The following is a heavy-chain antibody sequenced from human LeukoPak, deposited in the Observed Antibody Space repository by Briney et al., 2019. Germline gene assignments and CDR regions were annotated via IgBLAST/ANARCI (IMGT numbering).Heavy chain of an antibody. J-gene: IGHJ6*02. CDR2: IRSKANSYST. V-gene: IGHV3-73*01. D-gene: IGHD3-10*01. CDR1: GVTFSGSA. Sequence: GGSLRLSCAASGVTFSGSAMHWVRQASGKGLEWVGRIRSKANSYSTAYAASVKGRFTMSRDDSKNTAYLQMNRLKTEDTALYYCTYMVRGLICMDVWGQGTTVTVSS. CDR3: TYMVRGLICMDV.